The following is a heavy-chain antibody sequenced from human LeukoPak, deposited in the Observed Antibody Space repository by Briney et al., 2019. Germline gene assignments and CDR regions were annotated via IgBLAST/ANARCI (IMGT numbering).Heavy chain of an antibody. J-gene: IGHJ4*02. D-gene: IGHD6-19*01. V-gene: IGHV4-4*07. CDR2: IYTSGST. CDR3: ARAPIAVGAPPYFDY. CDR1: GGSISSYY. Sequence: SETLSLTCTVSGGSISSYYWSWIRQPAGKGLEWVGRIYTSGSTNYNPSLKSRVTMSVDTSKHQFSLKLSSVTAADTAVYYCARAPIAVGAPPYFDYWGQGTLVTVSS.